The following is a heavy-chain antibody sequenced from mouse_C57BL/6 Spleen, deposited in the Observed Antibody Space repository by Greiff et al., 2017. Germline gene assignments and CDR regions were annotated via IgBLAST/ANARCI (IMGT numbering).Heavy chain of an antibody. CDR1: GYAFSSSW. D-gene: IGHD1-1*02. CDR2: IYPGNGAT. CDR3: ARSGTSEYLDY. V-gene: IGHV1-82*01. J-gene: IGHJ2*01. Sequence: QVQLQQSGPELVKPGASVTLSCKASGYAFSSSWMHWVKQRPGKGLEWIGRIYPGNGATNYNGKFKGKATLTADKSSSTAYMQLSSLTSEDSAVYFWARSGTSEYLDYWGQGTTLTVSS.